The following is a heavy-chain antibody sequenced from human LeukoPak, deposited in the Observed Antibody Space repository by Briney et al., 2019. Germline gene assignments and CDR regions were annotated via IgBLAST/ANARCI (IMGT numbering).Heavy chain of an antibody. CDR3: ARVEEYYFDY. CDR1: GFTFSSYS. Sequence: GGSLRLSCAASGFTFSSYSMNWVRQAPGKGLEWVANIKQDGSEKYYVDSVKGRFTISRDNAKNSLYLQMNSLRAEDTAVYYCARVEEYYFDYWGQGTLVTVSS. V-gene: IGHV3-7*01. J-gene: IGHJ4*02. CDR2: IKQDGSEK.